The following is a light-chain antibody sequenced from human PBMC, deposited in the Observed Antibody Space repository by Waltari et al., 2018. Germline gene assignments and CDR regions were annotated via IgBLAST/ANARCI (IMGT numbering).Light chain of an antibody. CDR2: GVS. CDR3: QNHERLPAT. Sequence: EIVLTQSPGTLSLSPGERATLSCRASQSIGRYLAWYQQKPDQAPRLLIYGVSSRATGIPDRFSGSGSGTDFSLTISRLEPEDFAVYYCQNHERLPATFGQGTKVEIK. V-gene: IGKV3-20*01. J-gene: IGKJ1*01. CDR1: QSIGRY.